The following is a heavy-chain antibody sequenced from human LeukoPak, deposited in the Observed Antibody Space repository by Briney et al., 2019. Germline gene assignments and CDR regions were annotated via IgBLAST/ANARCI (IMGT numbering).Heavy chain of an antibody. D-gene: IGHD2-2*01. Sequence: SETLSLTCAVYGGSFSGYYWSWIRQPPGKGLEWIGEINHSGSTNYNPSLKSRVTISVDTSKNQFSLKLSSVTAADMAVYYCARSDTDIVVVPAAVYFDYWGQGTLVTVSS. V-gene: IGHV4-34*01. CDR2: INHSGST. CDR1: GGSFSGYY. J-gene: IGHJ4*02. CDR3: ARSDTDIVVVPAAVYFDY.